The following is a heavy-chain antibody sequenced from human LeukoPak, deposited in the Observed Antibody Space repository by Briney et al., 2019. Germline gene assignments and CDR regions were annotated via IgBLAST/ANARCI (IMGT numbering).Heavy chain of an antibody. Sequence: ASVKVSCKASGYTFTSYGISWVRQAPGQGLEWMGWISAYNGNTNYAQKLQGRVTITRNTSISTAYMELSSLRSEDTAVYYCARGLMVRGAYWFDPWGQGTLVTVSS. D-gene: IGHD3-10*01. CDR3: ARGLMVRGAYWFDP. J-gene: IGHJ5*02. CDR2: ISAYNGNT. CDR1: GYTFTSYG. V-gene: IGHV1-18*01.